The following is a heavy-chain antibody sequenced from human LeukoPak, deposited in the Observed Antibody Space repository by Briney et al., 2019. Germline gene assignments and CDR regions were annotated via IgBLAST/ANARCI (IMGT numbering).Heavy chain of an antibody. D-gene: IGHD4-11*01. CDR3: ARFADTNYDAFDI. CDR1: GYSITSGSY. CDR2: VYHRGTT. V-gene: IGHV4-38-2*02. J-gene: IGHJ3*02. Sequence: SETLSLTCTVSGYSITSGSYWGWIRQPPGKGLEWIANVYHRGTTYYNPPLKSRLTISVDTSKNHFSLRLSSLSAADTAIYYCARFADTNYDAFDIWGQGTLVTVSS.